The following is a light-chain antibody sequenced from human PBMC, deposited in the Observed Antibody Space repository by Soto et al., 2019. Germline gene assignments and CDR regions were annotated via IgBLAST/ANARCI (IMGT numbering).Light chain of an antibody. CDR3: QKHNGAPFT. J-gene: IGKJ3*01. CDR2: AAS. Sequence: DIQMTQSPSSLSASIGDRVTITCRANQGISTYLAWYQQKPGKVPKLLIYAASTLQSGVPSRFSGSGSGTDFTLTINNLQPEDVATYYCQKHNGAPFTFGPGTKVDIK. V-gene: IGKV1-27*01. CDR1: QGISTY.